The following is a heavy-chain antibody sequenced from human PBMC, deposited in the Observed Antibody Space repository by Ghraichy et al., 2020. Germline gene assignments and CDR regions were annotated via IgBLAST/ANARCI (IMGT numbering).Heavy chain of an antibody. V-gene: IGHV4-39*01. J-gene: IGHJ3*02. CDR1: GDSISSSSYY. CDR3: ASYCTSASCRNAFDI. Sequence: SETLSLTCTVSGDSISSSSYYWGWIRQPPGKGLEWIGNIYYSGSTYYNPSLKSRVSISVDTSKNQFSLKLSSVTASDTAVYYCASYCTSASCRNAFDIWGQGTTVAVSS. CDR2: IYYSGST. D-gene: IGHD2-2*01.